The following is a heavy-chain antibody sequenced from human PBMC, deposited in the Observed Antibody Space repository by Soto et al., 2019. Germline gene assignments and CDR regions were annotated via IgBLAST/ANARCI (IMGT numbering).Heavy chain of an antibody. Sequence: GSLRPSCPAPGFTFSSYAMSWVRQAPRKGLEWVSAISGSGGSTYYAAPEKGRFTISRDDSKNTLYLQMNSLTAEDTAVYYCTTDLIVVVVGATREANGFDPWGQGTLVTVSS. J-gene: IGHJ5*02. CDR2: ISGSGGST. D-gene: IGHD2-15*01. V-gene: IGHV3-23*01. CDR3: TTDLIVVVVGATREANGFDP. CDR1: GFTFSSYA.